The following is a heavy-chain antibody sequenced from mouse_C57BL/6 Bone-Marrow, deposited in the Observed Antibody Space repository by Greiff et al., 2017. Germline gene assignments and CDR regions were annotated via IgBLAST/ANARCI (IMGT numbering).Heavy chain of an antibody. Sequence: QVQLKQSGPGLVQPSQSLSITCTVSGFSLTSYGVHWVRQSPGKGLEWLGVIWSGGSTDYNAAFISRLSISKDNSKSQVFFKMNSLQADDTAIYYCASYGNYAWCAYWGQGTLVTVSA. CDR1: GFSLTSYG. CDR3: ASYGNYAWCAY. CDR2: IWSGGST. D-gene: IGHD2-1*01. V-gene: IGHV2-2*01. J-gene: IGHJ3*01.